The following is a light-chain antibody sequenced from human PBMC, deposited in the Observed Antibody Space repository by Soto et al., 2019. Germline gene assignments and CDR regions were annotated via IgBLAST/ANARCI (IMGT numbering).Light chain of an antibody. CDR1: QSLSSSY. J-gene: IGKJ2*01. Sequence: EIDLTQSPGTLSLSPGERATLSCRASQSLSSSYVVWYQQKPGQAPRLLIYAASRRATGIPDRFSGSGSATEYTLPISRLEPEDFGVYYCQQQGTFGQGTKLEIK. V-gene: IGKV3-20*01. CDR3: QQQGT. CDR2: AAS.